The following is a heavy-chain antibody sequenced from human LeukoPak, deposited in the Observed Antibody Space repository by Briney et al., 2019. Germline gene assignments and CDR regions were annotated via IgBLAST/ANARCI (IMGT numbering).Heavy chain of an antibody. Sequence: PGGSLRLSCAASAFTFSSYGMHWVRQAPGKGLEWVALISYDGSDKYYADSVKGRLTISRDNSKNTLYLQMNSLRAEDTAVYYCAKDISGGDCPDYWGQGTLVTVSS. CDR2: ISYDGSDK. CDR3: AKDISGGDCPDY. CDR1: AFTFSSYG. V-gene: IGHV3-30*18. J-gene: IGHJ4*02. D-gene: IGHD2-21*02.